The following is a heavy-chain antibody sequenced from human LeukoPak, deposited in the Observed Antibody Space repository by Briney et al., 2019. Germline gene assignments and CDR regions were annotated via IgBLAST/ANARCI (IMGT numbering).Heavy chain of an antibody. CDR2: IYYSGST. Sequence: SETLSLTCTVSGGSISSYYWSWIRQPPGKGLEWIGHIYYSGSTYYNPSLKSRVTISVDTSKNQFSLKLSSVTAADTAVYYCARNYYDSSGYYLEFAFDIWGQGTMVTVSS. V-gene: IGHV4-59*12. D-gene: IGHD3-22*01. CDR3: ARNYYDSSGYYLEFAFDI. CDR1: GGSISSYY. J-gene: IGHJ3*02.